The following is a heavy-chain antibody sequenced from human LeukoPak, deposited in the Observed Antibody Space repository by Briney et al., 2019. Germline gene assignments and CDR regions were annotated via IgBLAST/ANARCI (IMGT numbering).Heavy chain of an antibody. CDR1: GFTFSSYA. V-gene: IGHV3-30*04. CDR3: ARRGGFGELFFDY. D-gene: IGHD3-10*01. J-gene: IGHJ4*02. CDR2: ISSDGTNR. Sequence: GGSLRLSCAASGFTFSSYALHWVRQTPGRGLEWVAVISSDGTNRYSADSVKGRVTISRDNSNNTLYLEMNILRTEDTAVYYCARRGGFGELFFDYWGQGTLVIVSS.